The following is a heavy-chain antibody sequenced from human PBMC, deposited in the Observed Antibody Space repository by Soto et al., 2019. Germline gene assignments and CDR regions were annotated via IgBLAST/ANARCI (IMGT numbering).Heavy chain of an antibody. V-gene: IGHV1-46*01. J-gene: IGHJ4*02. CDR2: INPNGGST. Sequence: QVQLVQSGAEVKNPGASVKVSCKASGYTFTNYYIHWVRQAPGQGLEWMAIINPNGGSTTYAQKFQGRVTLARDTFTSTVYMELSSLRSEDKAIYYCARGLAAGDYWGQGTLGTVSS. D-gene: IGHD6-13*01. CDR1: GYTFTNYY. CDR3: ARGLAAGDY.